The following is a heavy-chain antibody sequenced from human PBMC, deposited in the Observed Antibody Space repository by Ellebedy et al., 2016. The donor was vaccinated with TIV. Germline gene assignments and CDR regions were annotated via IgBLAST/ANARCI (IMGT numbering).Heavy chain of an antibody. Sequence: GGSLRLSCAASGFNLDTYSMNWVRQAPGKGLEWLSYISHSSITIHYADSVRGRFTVSRDNTKNSLYLQMNSLRAEDTSIYSCARDMGWGNERINDAFDIWGQGTMVTVSS. J-gene: IGHJ3*02. CDR2: ISHSSITI. V-gene: IGHV3-48*04. CDR3: ARDMGWGNERINDAFDI. D-gene: IGHD7-27*01. CDR1: GFNLDTYS.